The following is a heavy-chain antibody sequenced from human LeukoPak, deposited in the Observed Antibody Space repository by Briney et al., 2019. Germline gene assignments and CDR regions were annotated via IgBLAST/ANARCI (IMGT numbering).Heavy chain of an antibody. CDR1: GYTFTSYG. J-gene: IGHJ5*02. V-gene: IGHV1-8*02. CDR3: ARLERGLAAASYGYWFDP. Sequence: ASVKVSCKASGYTFTSYGISWVRQAPGQGLEWMGWMNPNSGNTGYAQKFQGRVTMTRNTSISTAYMELSSLRSEDTAVYYCARLERGLAAASYGYWFDPWGQGTLVTVSS. D-gene: IGHD6-13*01. CDR2: MNPNSGNT.